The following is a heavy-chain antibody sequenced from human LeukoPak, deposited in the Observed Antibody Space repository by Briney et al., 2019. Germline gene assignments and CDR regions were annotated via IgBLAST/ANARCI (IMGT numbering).Heavy chain of an antibody. Sequence: SETLSLTCTVSAGSSSSYYWSWIRQPPGEGLEWIGYIYYTGSTNYNPSLKSRVTISVDTSKNQFSLKLSSVTAADTAVYYCARHGNSGSYDYWGQGTLVTVSS. CDR2: IYYTGST. J-gene: IGHJ4*02. V-gene: IGHV4-59*08. D-gene: IGHD1-26*01. CDR1: AGSSSSYY. CDR3: ARHGNSGSYDY.